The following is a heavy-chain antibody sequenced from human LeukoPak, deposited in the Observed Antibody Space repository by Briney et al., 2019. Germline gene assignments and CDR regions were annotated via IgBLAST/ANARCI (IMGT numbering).Heavy chain of an antibody. V-gene: IGHV4-34*01. D-gene: IGHD2-2*01. CDR3: ARFSLGIVVVPAAYGSDAFDI. CDR2: INYSGST. CDR1: GGSFSGYH. J-gene: IGHJ3*02. Sequence: SETLSLTCAVYGGSFSGYHWSWIRQPPGKGLEWIGEINYSGSTNYNPSLKSRVTISVDTSKNQFSLKLSSVTAADTAVYYCARFSLGIVVVPAAYGSDAFDIWGQGTMVTVSS.